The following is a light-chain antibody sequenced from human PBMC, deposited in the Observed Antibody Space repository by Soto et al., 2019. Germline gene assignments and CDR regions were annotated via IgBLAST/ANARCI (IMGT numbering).Light chain of an antibody. CDR1: QSVSSY. Sequence: EIVLTQSPATLSLSPGERATLSCRASQSVSSYLAWYQQRPGQAPRLLIYGASSRATGIPDRFSGSGSGTDFTLTISRLEPEDFAVYSCQQYGGSPTTFGQGTRLEIK. J-gene: IGKJ5*01. CDR3: QQYGGSPTT. CDR2: GAS. V-gene: IGKV3-20*01.